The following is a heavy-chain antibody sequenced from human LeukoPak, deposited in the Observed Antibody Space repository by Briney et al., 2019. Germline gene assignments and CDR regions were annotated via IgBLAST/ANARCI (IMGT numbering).Heavy chain of an antibody. CDR1: GYTFTGYY. V-gene: IGHV1-2*02. D-gene: IGHD4-17*01. CDR3: ARFPDYGDYVGAFDI. J-gene: IGHJ3*02. Sequence: ASVKVSCKASGYTFTGYYMHWVRQAPGQGLEWMGWINPNSGGTNYAQKFQGRVTMTRDTSISTAYMELSRLRSDDTAVYYYARFPDYGDYVGAFDIWGQGTMVTVSS. CDR2: INPNSGGT.